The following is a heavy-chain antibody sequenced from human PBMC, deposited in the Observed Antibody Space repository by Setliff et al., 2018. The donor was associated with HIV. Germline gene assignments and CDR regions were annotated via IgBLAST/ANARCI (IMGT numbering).Heavy chain of an antibody. D-gene: IGHD6-13*01. CDR3: AREENSSSWYAYFDY. V-gene: IGHV4-38-2*02. CDR1: GYSISSGYY. Sequence: LSLTCAVSGYSISSGYYWGWIRQPPGKGLEWIGSIYHSGSTYYNPSLKSRVTISVDTSKNQFSLKLSSVTAADTAVYYCAREENSSSWYAYFDYWGQGTLVTVSS. J-gene: IGHJ4*02. CDR2: IYHSGST.